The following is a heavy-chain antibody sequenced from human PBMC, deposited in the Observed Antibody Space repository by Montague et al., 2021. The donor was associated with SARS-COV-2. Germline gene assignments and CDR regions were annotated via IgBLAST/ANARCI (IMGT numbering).Heavy chain of an antibody. CDR2: ITHSGST. CDR1: TDSFSGYY. D-gene: IGHD3-3*01. J-gene: IGHJ5*02. V-gene: IGHV4-34*01. CDR3: ARGADYDFWSGFLRYKWFGP. Sequence: SEILSLTCAVYTDSFSGYYWSWIRQSPGKGLEWIGEITHSGSTNHNPSLQSRVTISVDKSKKQVSLKLRSLTAADTAVYYCARGADYDFWSGFLRYKWFGPWGQGTPVIVSS.